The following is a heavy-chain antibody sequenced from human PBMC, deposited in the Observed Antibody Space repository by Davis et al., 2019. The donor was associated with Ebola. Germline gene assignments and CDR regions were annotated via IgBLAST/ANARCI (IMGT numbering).Heavy chain of an antibody. CDR3: ARDPPDYTEYYYGMDV. CDR1: GYTFTSYY. V-gene: IGHV1-46*01. D-gene: IGHD3-3*01. J-gene: IGHJ6*02. Sequence: ASVKVSCKASGYTFTSYYMHWVRQAPGQGLEWMGIINPSGGSTSYAQKFQGRVTMTRDTSTSTVYMELSSLRSEDTAVYYCARDPPDYTEYYYGMDVWGQGTTVTVSS. CDR2: INPSGGST.